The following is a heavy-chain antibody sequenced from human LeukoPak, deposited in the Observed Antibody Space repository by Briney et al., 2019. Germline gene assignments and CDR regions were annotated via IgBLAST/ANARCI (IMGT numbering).Heavy chain of an antibody. Sequence: GGSLRLSCAASGFTFTDYYISWIRQAPGKGLEWVSYISSSGSTIYHADSVKGRFTISRDNAKNSLYLQMNSLRAEDAAVYYCARLLAYGYSYGQFDYWGQGTLVTVSS. CDR2: ISSSGSTI. D-gene: IGHD5-18*01. V-gene: IGHV3-11*01. J-gene: IGHJ4*02. CDR3: ARLLAYGYSYGQFDY. CDR1: GFTFTDYY.